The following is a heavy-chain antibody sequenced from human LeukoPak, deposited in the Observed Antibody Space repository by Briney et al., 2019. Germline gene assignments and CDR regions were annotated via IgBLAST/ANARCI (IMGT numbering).Heavy chain of an antibody. D-gene: IGHD3-9*01. CDR1: GGSISSSSYY. Sequence: PSETLSLTCTVSGGSISSSSYYWGWIRQPPGKGLEWIGSIYYSGSTYYNPSLKSRVTISVDTSKNQFSLKLSSVTAADTAVYYCARQYFDWLPHYFDYWGQGTLVTVSS. CDR2: IYYSGST. J-gene: IGHJ4*02. V-gene: IGHV4-39*07. CDR3: ARQYFDWLPHYFDY.